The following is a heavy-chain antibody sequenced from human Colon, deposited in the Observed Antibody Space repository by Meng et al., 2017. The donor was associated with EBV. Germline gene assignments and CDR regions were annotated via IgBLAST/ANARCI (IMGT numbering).Heavy chain of an antibody. J-gene: IGHJ4*02. D-gene: IGHD2-21*02. CDR3: ARGDLDGDCYYCLDF. V-gene: IGHV4-39*07. CDR2: IYYSGRT. CDR1: GDSVSNKNKY. Sequence: QLQLQESGPGLVKPSEXLSLTCSVSGDSVSNKNKYWGWIRQPPGKGLEWIGNIYYSGRTNYNPSLTSRVAISVDTSKNQFSLRLNSVTAADSAIYSCARGDLDGDCYYCLDFWGQGALSPSPQ.